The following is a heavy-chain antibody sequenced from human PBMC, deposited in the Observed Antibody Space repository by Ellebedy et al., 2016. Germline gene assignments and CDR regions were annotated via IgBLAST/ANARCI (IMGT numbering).Heavy chain of an antibody. CDR1: GFNFGAYA. J-gene: IGHJ3*01. V-gene: IGHV3-49*03. D-gene: IGHD1-20*01. Sequence: GESLKISXTASGFNFGAYAMSWFRQPPGKGLEWVGFIRRKDYGGTTECAASVTGRFTISRDDSKSIACLQMNSLKIEDTGVYYCTRDNWPEIVGDAFDVWGQGTTVTVSS. CDR3: TRDNWPEIVGDAFDV. CDR2: IRRKDYGGTT.